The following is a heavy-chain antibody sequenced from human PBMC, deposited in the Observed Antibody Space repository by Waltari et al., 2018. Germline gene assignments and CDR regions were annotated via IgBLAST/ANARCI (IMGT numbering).Heavy chain of an antibody. D-gene: IGHD7-27*01. CDR2: IYHSGST. J-gene: IGHJ5*02. V-gene: IGHV4-38-2*02. Sequence: QVQLQESGPGLVKPSETLSLTCTVSGYSISSGYYWGWIRQPPGKGLEWIGSIYHSGSTYYNPSLKSRVTISVDPSKNQFSLKLSSVTAADTAVYYCARAGPWGSGWFDPWGQGTLVTVSS. CDR3: ARAGPWGSGWFDP. CDR1: GYSISSGYY.